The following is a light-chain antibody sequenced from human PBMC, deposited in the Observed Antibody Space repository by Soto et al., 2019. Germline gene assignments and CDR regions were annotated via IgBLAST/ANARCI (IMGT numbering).Light chain of an antibody. CDR1: QSVSSY. V-gene: IGKV3-11*01. CDR2: DAS. CDR3: QQRSNWPPWIT. J-gene: IGKJ5*01. Sequence: EIVLTQSPATLSLSPGERATLSCRASQSVSSYLAWYQPKPGQAPRLLIYDASNRATGIPARFSGSGSGTDFTLTISSLEPEDFAVYYCQQRSNWPPWITFGQGTRLEIK.